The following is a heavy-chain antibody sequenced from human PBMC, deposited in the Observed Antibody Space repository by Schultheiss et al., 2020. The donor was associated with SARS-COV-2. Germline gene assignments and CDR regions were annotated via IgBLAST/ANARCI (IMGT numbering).Heavy chain of an antibody. V-gene: IGHV4-59*08. Sequence: SETLSLTCTVSGGSISSYYWSWIRQPPGKGLEWVGFILNSGSTNYIPSLKSRVTISVDTSKSQFSLRLSSLTAADTAVYYCTRQASSDFYYYYALDVWGQGTTVTVSS. D-gene: IGHD6-6*01. CDR1: GGSISSYY. J-gene: IGHJ6*02. CDR2: ILNSGST. CDR3: TRQASSDFYYYYALDV.